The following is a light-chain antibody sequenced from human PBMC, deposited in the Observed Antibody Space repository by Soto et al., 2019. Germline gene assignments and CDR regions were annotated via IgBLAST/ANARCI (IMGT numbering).Light chain of an antibody. J-gene: IGKJ2*01. Sequence: EIVLTQSPGTLSLSPGERATLSCRASQTVGSSFLAWYQQKPDQAPRLLIYGASSRATGIPDRFRGSGSGTDFTLTISRLEPEEFAVYYCQQYRSSSSTFGQGTKLEIK. V-gene: IGKV3-20*01. CDR2: GAS. CDR1: QTVGSSF. CDR3: QQYRSSSST.